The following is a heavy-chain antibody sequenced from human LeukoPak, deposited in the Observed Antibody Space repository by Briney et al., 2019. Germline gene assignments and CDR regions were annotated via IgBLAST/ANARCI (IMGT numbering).Heavy chain of an antibody. CDR1: GGSVTSSSHY. V-gene: IGHV4-39*07. J-gene: IGHJ6*02. Sequence: PSETLSLTCTVSGGSVTSSSHYWGWIRQPPGKGLEWIASIYYSGDDYYNPSLKSRVTISVDRSKNQFSLKLSSVTAADTAVYYCARGRDSYYYGMDVWGQGTTVTVSS. CDR3: ARGRDSYYYGMDV. CDR2: IYYSGDD.